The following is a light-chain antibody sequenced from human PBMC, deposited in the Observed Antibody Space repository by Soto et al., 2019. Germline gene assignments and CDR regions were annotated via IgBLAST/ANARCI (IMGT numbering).Light chain of an antibody. CDR2: GAS. Sequence: EIGLTQSQATLSVAPGDSAALSCRASQSISSNLAWSQQKPGQPPRLLISGASTRATGIPARFSGSGAGTEFTLTISSLQSEDLAVYHCQQYHDWPLTFGGGTKVEIK. J-gene: IGKJ4*01. CDR1: QSISSN. CDR3: QQYHDWPLT. V-gene: IGKV3-15*01.